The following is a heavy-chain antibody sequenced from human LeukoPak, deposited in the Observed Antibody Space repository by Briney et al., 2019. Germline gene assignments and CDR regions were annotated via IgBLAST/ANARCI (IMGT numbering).Heavy chain of an antibody. D-gene: IGHD4-17*01. Sequence: SETLSLTCTVSGYSISSGYYWGWIRQPPGKGLEWIGSFHYSGSTYYNPSLKSRVTISVDTSKNQFSLKLTSVTAANTAVYYCARGSHYGDYGYWGQGTLVTVSS. J-gene: IGHJ4*02. CDR2: FHYSGST. V-gene: IGHV4-38-2*02. CDR3: ARGSHYGDYGY. CDR1: GYSISSGYY.